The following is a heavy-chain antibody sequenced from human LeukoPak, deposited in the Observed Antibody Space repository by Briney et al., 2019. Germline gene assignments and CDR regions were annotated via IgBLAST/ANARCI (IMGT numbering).Heavy chain of an antibody. V-gene: IGHV3-11*04. CDR3: ERDRFRIAAAGTVFDY. CDR2: ISTGGITI. CDR1: GFNFAAYY. Sequence: GGSLRLSCAASGFNFAAYYMSWIRQAPGKGLEWIAYISTGGITIKYTDSVKGRFTISRDNAKNSLYLQMNSLRAEGTAVYYCERDRFRIAAAGTVFDYWGQGTLVTVSS. D-gene: IGHD6-13*01. J-gene: IGHJ4*02.